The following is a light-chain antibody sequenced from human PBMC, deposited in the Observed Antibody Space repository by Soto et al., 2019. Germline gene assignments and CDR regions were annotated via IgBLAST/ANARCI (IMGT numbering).Light chain of an antibody. Sequence: DIVMTQSPDSLPVSLGERATINCKSSQSLLYSSNNKNYLAWYQQKPGQPPKLLIFWASTRESVVPDRFSGSGSGTDFTLTISRLQAEAVAVYYCQQYYYTPYSFGQGTKLEIK. CDR2: WAS. J-gene: IGKJ2*03. CDR1: QSLLYSSNNKNY. CDR3: QQYYYTPYS. V-gene: IGKV4-1*01.